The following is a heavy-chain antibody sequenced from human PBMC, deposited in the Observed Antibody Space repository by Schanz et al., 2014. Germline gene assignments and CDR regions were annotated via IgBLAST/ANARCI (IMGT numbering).Heavy chain of an antibody. CDR1: GFTFSSYW. V-gene: IGHV3-74*01. Sequence: EVQLVESGGGLVQPGGSLRLSCAASGFTFSSYWMHWVRQAPGKGLVWISRINSDGSSASYADSVKGRFTISRDNAKNALYLQMNSLRAEDTAVYYCVRDTDYHFDYWGQGTLVTVSS. CDR3: VRDTDYHFDY. J-gene: IGHJ4*02. D-gene: IGHD4-17*01. CDR2: INSDGSSA.